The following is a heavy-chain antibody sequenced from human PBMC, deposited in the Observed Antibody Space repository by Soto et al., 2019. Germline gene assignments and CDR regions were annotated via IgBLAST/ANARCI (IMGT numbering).Heavy chain of an antibody. CDR2: ISWDGGST. V-gene: IGHV3-43*01. J-gene: IGHJ4*02. CDR3: AKDYYDSSGYYLDY. Sequence: GGSLRLSCAASGFTFDDYTMHWVRQAPGKGLEWVSLISWDGGSTYYADSVKGRFTISRDNSKNSLYLQMSGLRTEDTALYYCAKDYYDSSGYYLDYWGQGTLVTVSS. CDR1: GFTFDDYT. D-gene: IGHD3-22*01.